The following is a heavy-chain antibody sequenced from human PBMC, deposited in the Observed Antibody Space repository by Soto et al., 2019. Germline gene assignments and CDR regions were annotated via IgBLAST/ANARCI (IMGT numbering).Heavy chain of an antibody. CDR2: IYYSGIT. Sequence: SETLSLTCTVSGYSISSYYWSWIRQPPGKGLEWIGYIYYSGITDYNPSLKSRVTISVDTSKSQFSLKLSSVTAADTAVYYCARGGGVYYFDYWGQGTLVTVS. J-gene: IGHJ4*02. D-gene: IGHD2-8*02. V-gene: IGHV4-59*01. CDR1: GYSISSYY. CDR3: ARGGGVYYFDY.